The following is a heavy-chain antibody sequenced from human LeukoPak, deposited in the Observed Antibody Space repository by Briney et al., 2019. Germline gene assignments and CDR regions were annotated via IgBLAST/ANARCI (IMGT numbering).Heavy chain of an antibody. D-gene: IGHD6-13*01. Sequence: PGGSLRLSCAASGFTFSSYSMNWVRQAPGKGLEWVSSISSSSSYIYYADSVKGRFTISRDNAKNSLYLQMNSLRAEDTALYHCARGVYSSSWAMVRGAFDIWGQGTMVTVSS. V-gene: IGHV3-21*04. CDR3: ARGVYSSSWAMVRGAFDI. CDR1: GFTFSSYS. J-gene: IGHJ3*02. CDR2: ISSSSSYI.